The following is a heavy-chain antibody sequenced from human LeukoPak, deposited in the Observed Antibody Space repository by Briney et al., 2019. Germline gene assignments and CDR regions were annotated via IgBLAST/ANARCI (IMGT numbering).Heavy chain of an antibody. CDR2: INHSGGT. CDR1: GGSFSGYY. CDR3: ARVLRGLNYHDSSGPWCVDY. Sequence: SETLSLTCAVYGGSFSGYYWSWIRQPPGKGLEWIGEINHSGGTNYNPSLKSRVTISVDTSKNQFSLKLSSVTAADTAVYYCARVLRGLNYHDSSGPWCVDYWGQGTLVTVSS. J-gene: IGHJ4*02. D-gene: IGHD3-22*01. V-gene: IGHV4-34*01.